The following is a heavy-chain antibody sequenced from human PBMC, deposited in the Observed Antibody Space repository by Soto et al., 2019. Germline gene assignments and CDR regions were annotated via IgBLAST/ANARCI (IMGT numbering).Heavy chain of an antibody. V-gene: IGHV3-48*02. J-gene: IGHJ3*02. CDR3: ARVDFYYYDSSGPDAFDI. CDR1: GFTFSSYS. CDR2: ISSSSSTI. Sequence: GGSQRLSCAASGFTFSSYSMNWVRQAPGKGLEWVSYISSSSSTIYYADSVKGRFTISRDNAKNSLYLQMNSLRDEDTAVYYCARVDFYYYDSSGPDAFDIWGQGTMVTVSS. D-gene: IGHD3-22*01.